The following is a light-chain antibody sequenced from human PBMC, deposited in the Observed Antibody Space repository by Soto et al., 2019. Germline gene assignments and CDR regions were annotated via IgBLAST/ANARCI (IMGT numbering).Light chain of an antibody. Sequence: DIQMTQSPSSLSASVGDRVTITCQASHDITNYLNWYQQKPGKGPRLLIYGASNLETGVPSRFSGSGFGTVFTLTIGSLEPEDSAVYYCQQRKNWPPITFGQGTRLEIK. CDR1: HDITNY. CDR2: GAS. J-gene: IGKJ5*01. V-gene: IGKV1-33*01. CDR3: QQRKNWPPIT.